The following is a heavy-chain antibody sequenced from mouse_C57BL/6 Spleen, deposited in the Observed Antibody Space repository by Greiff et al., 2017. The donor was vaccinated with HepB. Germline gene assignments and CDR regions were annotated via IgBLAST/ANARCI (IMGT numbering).Heavy chain of an antibody. D-gene: IGHD1-1*01. J-gene: IGHJ1*03. V-gene: IGHV8-12*01. Sequence: VKLMESGPGILQSSQTLSLTCSFSGFSLSTSGMGVSWIRQPSGKGLEWLAHIYWDDDKRYNPSLKSRLTISKDTSRNQVFLKITSVDTADTATYYCARSYYYGSTRGYFDVWGTGTTVTVSS. CDR3: ARSYYYGSTRGYFDV. CDR1: GFSLSTSGMG. CDR2: IYWDDDK.